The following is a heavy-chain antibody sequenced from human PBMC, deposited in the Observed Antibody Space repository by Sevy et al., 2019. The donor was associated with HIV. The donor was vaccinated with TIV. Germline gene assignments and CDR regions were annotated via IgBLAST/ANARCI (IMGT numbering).Heavy chain of an antibody. CDR2: ISGSGGST. V-gene: IGHV3-23*01. CDR3: AGYSRITMVRGVVNWFDP. D-gene: IGHD3-10*01. CDR1: GFTFSSYA. Sequence: GGSLRLSCAASGFTFSSYAMSWVRQAPGKGLEWVSAISGSGGSTYYADSVKGRFTISRDNSKNTLYLQMNSLRAEDKAVDYYAGYSRITMVRGVVNWFDPWGQGTLVTVSS. J-gene: IGHJ5*02.